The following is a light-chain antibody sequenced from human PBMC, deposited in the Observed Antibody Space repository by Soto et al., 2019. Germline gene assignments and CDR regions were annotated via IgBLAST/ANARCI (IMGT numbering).Light chain of an antibody. CDR2: DAS. CDR3: QQRSGWPRT. Sequence: EIVLTQSPATLSLSPGERATLSCRTSQSVNNFLAWYQQRPGQPPRLVMYDASNRATGIPARFSGSGSGTDFTLTISSLEPEDFAVYYCQQRSGWPRTFGPGTKVEIK. J-gene: IGKJ1*01. V-gene: IGKV3-11*01. CDR1: QSVNNF.